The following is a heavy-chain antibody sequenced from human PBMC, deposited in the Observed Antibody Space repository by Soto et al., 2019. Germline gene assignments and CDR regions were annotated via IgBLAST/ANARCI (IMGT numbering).Heavy chain of an antibody. CDR2: IIPIFGTA. CDR3: ARFSVSAYYYYGMDV. Sequence: SVKVSCKASGGTFSSYAISWVRQAPGQGLEWMGGIIPIFGTANYAQKFQGRVTITADKSTSTAYMELSSLRSEDTAVYYCARFSVSAYYYYGMDVWGQGTTVTVSS. V-gene: IGHV1-69*06. J-gene: IGHJ6*02. D-gene: IGHD3-16*02. CDR1: GGTFSSYA.